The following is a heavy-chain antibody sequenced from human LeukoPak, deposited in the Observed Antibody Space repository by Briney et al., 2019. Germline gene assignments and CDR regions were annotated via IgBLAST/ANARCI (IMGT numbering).Heavy chain of an antibody. CDR3: ASRKWDDFYYFDY. CDR2: IYYSGST. J-gene: IGHJ4*02. Sequence: SETLSLTCTVSGGSISSYYWRWIRQPPGKGLEWIGYIYYSGSTNYNPSLKSRVTISVDTSKNQFSLKLSSVPAADPAVYYCASRKWDDFYYFDYWGQGTLVTVSS. V-gene: IGHV4-59*08. D-gene: IGHD3-3*01. CDR1: GGSISSYY.